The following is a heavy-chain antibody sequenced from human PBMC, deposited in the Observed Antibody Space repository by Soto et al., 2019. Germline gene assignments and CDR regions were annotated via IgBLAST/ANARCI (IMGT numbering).Heavy chain of an antibody. Sequence: QVQLVESGGGVVQPGRSLRLSCAASGFTFSSYGMHWVRQAPGKGLEWVAVIWYDGSNKYYADSVKGRFTISRDNSKNTLYLQMNSLRAEDTAVYYCAVPYVRDAFDIWGQGTMVTVSS. CDR1: GFTFSSYG. CDR2: IWYDGSNK. J-gene: IGHJ3*02. D-gene: IGHD2-2*01. CDR3: AVPYVRDAFDI. V-gene: IGHV3-33*01.